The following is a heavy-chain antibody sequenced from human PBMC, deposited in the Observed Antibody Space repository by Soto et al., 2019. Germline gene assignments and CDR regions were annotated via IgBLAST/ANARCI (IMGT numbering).Heavy chain of an antibody. D-gene: IGHD3-16*01. J-gene: IGHJ4*02. Sequence: LRLSCAASGFTFSSYWMSWVRQAPGKGLEWVANIKQDGSEKYYVDSVTGRFTISRDNAKNSLYLQMNSLRAEDTALYYCARNWGVAAPNYWGQGALVTVSS. V-gene: IGHV3-7*01. CDR2: IKQDGSEK. CDR3: ARNWGVAAPNY. CDR1: GFTFSSYW.